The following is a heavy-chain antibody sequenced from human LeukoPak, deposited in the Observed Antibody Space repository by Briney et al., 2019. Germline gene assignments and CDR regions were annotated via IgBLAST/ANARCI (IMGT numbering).Heavy chain of an antibody. V-gene: IGHV3-30*04. CDR3: AREEDYDILTGYYGIDY. CDR1: GFTFSSYA. J-gene: IGHJ4*02. Sequence: GRSLRLSCAASGFTFSSYAMHWVRQAPGKGLEWVAVISYDGSNKYYADSVKGRFTISRDNSKNTLYLQMNSLRAEDTAAYYCAREEDYDILTGYYGIDYWGQGTLVTVSS. CDR2: ISYDGSNK. D-gene: IGHD3-9*01.